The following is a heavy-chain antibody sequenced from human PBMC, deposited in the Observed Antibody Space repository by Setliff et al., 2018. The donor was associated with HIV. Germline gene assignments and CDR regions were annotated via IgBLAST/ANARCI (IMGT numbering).Heavy chain of an antibody. D-gene: IGHD3-9*01. Sequence: PSETLSLTCTVSGGSISTYYWSWIRQPPGKGLEWIGSIYFTGSSDNNPSLKSRVTLSIDTSKNQVSLRLTSVTAADTAIYYCARESDYYHFDYWGHGTLVTVSS. CDR1: GGSISTYY. CDR2: IYFTGSS. J-gene: IGHJ4*01. CDR3: ARESDYYHFDY. V-gene: IGHV4-59*12.